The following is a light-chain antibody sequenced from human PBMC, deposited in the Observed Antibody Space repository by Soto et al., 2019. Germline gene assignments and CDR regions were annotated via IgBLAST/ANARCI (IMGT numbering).Light chain of an antibody. CDR3: SSYADSDTVV. Sequence: QSALTQPASVSGSPGQSITISCTGTSNDLGSYNLVSWYQQHPGKAPKLMIYEGSKRPSGVSNRFSGSKSGNTASLTISGLQAEDEAAYYCSSYADSDTVVFGEGIKLTVL. CDR2: EGS. J-gene: IGLJ2*01. CDR1: SNDLGSYNL. V-gene: IGLV2-23*01.